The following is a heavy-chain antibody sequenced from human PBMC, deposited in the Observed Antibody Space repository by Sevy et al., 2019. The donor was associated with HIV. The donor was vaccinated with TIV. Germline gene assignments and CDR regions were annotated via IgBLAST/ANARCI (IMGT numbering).Heavy chain of an antibody. J-gene: IGHJ4*02. Sequence: GGSLRPSCAASGFTFSDYYMSWIRQAPGKGLEWVSYISSSGSTIYYADSVKGRFTISRDNAKNSLYLQMNSLRAEDTAVYYCARHDYGDSRYFDYWGQGTLVTVSS. CDR2: ISSSGSTI. CDR1: GFTFSDYY. D-gene: IGHD4-17*01. V-gene: IGHV3-11*01. CDR3: ARHDYGDSRYFDY.